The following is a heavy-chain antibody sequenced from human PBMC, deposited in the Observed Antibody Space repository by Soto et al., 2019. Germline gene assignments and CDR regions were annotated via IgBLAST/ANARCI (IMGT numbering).Heavy chain of an antibody. V-gene: IGHV5-10-1*01. CDR1: GYSFSNYW. CDR3: ARHESMSTVPGY. D-gene: IGHD4-4*01. CDR2: IDPSDSYT. Sequence: PGESLKISCKGSGYSFSNYWISWVRQMPGKGLEWMGRIDPSDSYTNYSPSFQGHVTISVDKSFSTAHLQWSSLKASDTAMYYCARHESMSTVPGYWGQGTQVTVSS. J-gene: IGHJ4*02.